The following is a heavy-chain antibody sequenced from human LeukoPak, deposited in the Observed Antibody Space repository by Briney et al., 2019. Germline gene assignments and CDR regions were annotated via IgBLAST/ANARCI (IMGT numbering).Heavy chain of an antibody. CDR3: ARELGGGHFDY. D-gene: IGHD2-15*01. CDR1: GYTFTSDF. V-gene: IGHV1-46*01. CDR2: INPSGDNT. Sequence: ASMKVSCKASGYTFTSDFIHWVRQAPGQGLEWMGAINPSGDNTWYAQKFQGRVTMTRDTSSNTVYLELISLRSEDTAVYYCARELGGGHFDYWGQGALVTVSS. J-gene: IGHJ4*02.